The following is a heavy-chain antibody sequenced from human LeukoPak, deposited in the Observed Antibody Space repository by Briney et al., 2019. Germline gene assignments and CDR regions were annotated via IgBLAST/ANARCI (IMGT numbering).Heavy chain of an antibody. D-gene: IGHD1-14*01. CDR1: GFTFSSYE. CDR3: ARDPSDDPTGDY. CDR2: ISSSGSTI. Sequence: PGGSLRLSCAASGFTFSSYEMNWVRQAPGKGLEWVSYISSSGSTIYYADSVKGRFTISRDNSKNTLYLQMNSLRADDTAVYYCARDPSDDPTGDYWGQGTLVTVSS. V-gene: IGHV3-48*03. J-gene: IGHJ4*02.